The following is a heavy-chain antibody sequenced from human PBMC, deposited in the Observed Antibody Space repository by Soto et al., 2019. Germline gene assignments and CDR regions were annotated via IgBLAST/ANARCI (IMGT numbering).Heavy chain of an antibody. Sequence: GGLVKVSCKASGYTFTSYGISWVRQAPGQGLEWMGWISAYNGNTYYADFVKGRFTISRDNSKNTLYLQMDSLRAEDTAIYYCARTITGYFWAGAYWGQGTLVTVSS. D-gene: IGHD2-21*01. V-gene: IGHV1-18*04. CDR2: ISAYNGNT. CDR3: ARTITGYFWAGAY. CDR1: GYTFTSYG. J-gene: IGHJ4*02.